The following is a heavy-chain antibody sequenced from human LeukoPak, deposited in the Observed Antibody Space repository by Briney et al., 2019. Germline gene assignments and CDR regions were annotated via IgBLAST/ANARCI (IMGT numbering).Heavy chain of an antibody. CDR1: GDSFISHT. CDR3: AREYDSRARFDS. Sequence: GGSLRLSCAGSGDSFISHTMIWVRQAPGKGLEWISYIGYSGSPIYYADSVKGRFGISRDDAKTSLYLHMNSLRTEDTAFYYCAREYDSRARFDSWGQGILVTVSS. CDR2: IGYSGSPI. J-gene: IGHJ4*02. D-gene: IGHD4-11*01. V-gene: IGHV3-48*01.